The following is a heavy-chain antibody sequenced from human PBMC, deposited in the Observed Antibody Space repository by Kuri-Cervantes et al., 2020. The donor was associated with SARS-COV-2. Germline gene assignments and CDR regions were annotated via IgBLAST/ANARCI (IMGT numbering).Heavy chain of an antibody. V-gene: IGHV5-51*01. Sequence: KVSCKGAGYSFSTNWIAWVRQMLGKGLEWMGVIYPVDSDTRYSPSFQGQVTISADGSINTAHLQWSSLTASDTAMYYCARHSGLEASTEFDFWGQGTLVTVSS. J-gene: IGHJ4*02. CDR3: ARHSGLEASTEFDF. CDR1: GYSFSTNW. CDR2: IYPVDSDT. D-gene: IGHD1-26*01.